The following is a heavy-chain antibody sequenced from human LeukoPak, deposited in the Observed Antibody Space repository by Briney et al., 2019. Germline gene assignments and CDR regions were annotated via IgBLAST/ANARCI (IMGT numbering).Heavy chain of an antibody. CDR2: ISYDGSNK. CDR1: GFIFNSYG. V-gene: IGHV3-30*18. Sequence: PGRSLRLSCAASGFIFNSYGFHWVRQAPGKGLGWVAVISYDGSNKYYADSVKGRFIISRDSSKNTLYLQMNSLRAEDTAVYYCAKDTSRYSSNYGMDVWGQGTTVTVSS. J-gene: IGHJ6*02. D-gene: IGHD6-19*01. CDR3: AKDTSRYSSNYGMDV.